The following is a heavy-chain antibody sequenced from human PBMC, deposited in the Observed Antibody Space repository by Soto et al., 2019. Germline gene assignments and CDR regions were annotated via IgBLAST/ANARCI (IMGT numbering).Heavy chain of an antibody. CDR2: ISGSGGST. D-gene: IGHD3-3*01. Sequence: TGGSLRLSCAASGFTFSSYAMSWVRQAPGKGLEWVSAISGSGGSTYYADSVKGRFTISRDNSKNTLYLQMNSLRAEDTAVYYCANQVRVVPSVGFDYWGQGTLVTVSS. V-gene: IGHV3-23*01. J-gene: IGHJ4*02. CDR1: GFTFSSYA. CDR3: ANQVRVVPSVGFDY.